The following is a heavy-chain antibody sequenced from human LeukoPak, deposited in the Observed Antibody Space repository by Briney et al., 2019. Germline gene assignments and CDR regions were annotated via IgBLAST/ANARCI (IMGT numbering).Heavy chain of an antibody. J-gene: IGHJ5*02. CDR2: INHSGST. CDR1: GGSFSGYY. Sequence: PSETLSLTCAVYGGSFSGYYWSWIPQPPGKGLEWIGEINHSGSTNYNPSLKSRVTISVDTSKNQFSLKLSSVTAADTAVYYCARGSPQGWFDPWWQGTLVTVSS. V-gene: IGHV4-34*01. CDR3: ARGSPQGWFDP.